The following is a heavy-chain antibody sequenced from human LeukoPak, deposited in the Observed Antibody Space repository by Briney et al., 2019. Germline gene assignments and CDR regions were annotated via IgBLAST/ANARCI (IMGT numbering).Heavy chain of an antibody. CDR1: GFTVSSNY. CDR3: ARDRNTYYYDSSGYYYAKTAHDAFDI. CDR2: IYSGGST. D-gene: IGHD3-22*01. Sequence: GGSLRLSCAASGFTVSSNYMSWVRQAPGKGLEWVSVIYSGGSTYYADSVKGRFTISRDNSKNTLYLQMNSLRAEDTAVYYCARDRNTYYYDSSGYYYAKTAHDAFDIWGQGTMVTVSS. V-gene: IGHV3-66*01. J-gene: IGHJ3*02.